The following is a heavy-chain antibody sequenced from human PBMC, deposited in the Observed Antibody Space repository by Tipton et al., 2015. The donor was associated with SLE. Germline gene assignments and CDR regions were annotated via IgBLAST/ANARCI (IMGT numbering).Heavy chain of an antibody. CDR3: ARAHEAANYYGMDV. CDR1: GGSISSSSYY. Sequence: TLSLTCTVSGGSISSSSYYWGWIRQPPGKGLEWIGSIYYSGSTYYNPSLKSRVTISVDTSKNQFSLKLSSVTAADTAVYYCARAHEAANYYGMDVWGQGTTVTVSS. V-gene: IGHV4-39*01. J-gene: IGHJ6*02. D-gene: IGHD6-25*01. CDR2: IYYSGST.